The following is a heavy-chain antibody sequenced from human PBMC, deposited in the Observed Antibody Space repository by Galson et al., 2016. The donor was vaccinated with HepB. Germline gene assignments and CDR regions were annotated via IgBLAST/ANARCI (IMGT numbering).Heavy chain of an antibody. CDR3: GRIRGYSYGRYGMDV. CDR1: GDAFSSYI. V-gene: IGHV1-69*06. CDR2: ITPVFGTT. Sequence: SVKVSCKASGDAFSSYIISWVRQAPGQSLEWVGGITPVFGTTSYSQKFQGRVTMTADKVTTTAYMELSSLRPDDTAVYYCGRIRGYSYGRYGMDVWGQGTTVTV. J-gene: IGHJ6*02. D-gene: IGHD5-18*01.